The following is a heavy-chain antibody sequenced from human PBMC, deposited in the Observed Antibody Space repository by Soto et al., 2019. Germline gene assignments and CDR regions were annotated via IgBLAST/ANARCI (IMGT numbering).Heavy chain of an antibody. CDR2: INPKSGGT. D-gene: IGHD1-26*01. CDR1: GYTFTVYY. V-gene: IGHV1-2*02. Sequence: QVQLVQSGAEVKKPGASVNVSCKASGYTFTVYYMHWVRQAPGQGLEWMGWINPKSGGTMYPQKFQGRVTMTWDTSISTASMALTRLRSDDTAVYYCARDLAKGGGSAGFDYWGQGTLVTVPS. CDR3: ARDLAKGGGSAGFDY. J-gene: IGHJ4*02.